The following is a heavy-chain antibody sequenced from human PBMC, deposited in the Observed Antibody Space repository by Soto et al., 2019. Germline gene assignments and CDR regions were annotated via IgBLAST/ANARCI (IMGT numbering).Heavy chain of an antibody. V-gene: IGHV1-69*13. J-gene: IGHJ5*02. CDR2: IIPIFGTA. CDR1: GGTFSSYA. CDR3: ARVGGYRGYDSS. Sequence: EASVKVSCKASGGTFSSYAISWVRQAPGQGLEWMGGIIPIFGTANYAQKFQGRVTITADESTSTAYMELSSLRSEDTAVYYCARVGGYRGYDSSWGQGTLVTVSS. D-gene: IGHD5-12*01.